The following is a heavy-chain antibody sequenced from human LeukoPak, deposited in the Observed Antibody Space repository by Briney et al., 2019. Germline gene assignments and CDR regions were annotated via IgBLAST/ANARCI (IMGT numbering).Heavy chain of an antibody. D-gene: IGHD2-2*01. V-gene: IGHV3-33*01. CDR3: ARDVNRYCSSTSCLGYFQH. CDR2: IWYDGSNK. J-gene: IGHJ1*01. Sequence: QTGGSLRLSCAASGFTFSSYGMHWVRQAPGKGLEWVAVIWYDGSNKYYADSVKGRFTISRDNSKNTLYLQMNSLRAEDTAVYYCARDVNRYCSSTSCLGYFQHWGQGTLVTVSS. CDR1: GFTFSSYG.